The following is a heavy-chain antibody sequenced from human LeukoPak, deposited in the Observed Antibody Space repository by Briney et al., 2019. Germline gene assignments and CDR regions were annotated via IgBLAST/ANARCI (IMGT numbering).Heavy chain of an antibody. Sequence: GGSLRLSCAASGFIFRSYGMHWVRQAPGKGLEWVAVIWYDGSNKYYADSVKGRFTISRDNSKNTLYLQMNSLRAEDTAVYYCARRYCSGGSCYSFRGDWLDPWGQGTLVTVSS. D-gene: IGHD2-15*01. V-gene: IGHV3-33*01. CDR2: IWYDGSNK. CDR3: ARRYCSGGSCYSFRGDWLDP. J-gene: IGHJ5*02. CDR1: GFIFRSYG.